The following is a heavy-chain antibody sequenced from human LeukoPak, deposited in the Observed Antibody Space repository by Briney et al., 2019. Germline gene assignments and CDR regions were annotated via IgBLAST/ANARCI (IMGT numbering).Heavy chain of an antibody. J-gene: IGHJ4*02. CDR1: RFTFSSYA. CDR3: VAGDILTGSRNYFDY. V-gene: IGHV3-23*01. CDR2: ISGSGGIT. Sequence: GGSLRLSCAASRFTFSSYAMSWVRQAPGKGLEWVSTISGSGGITYYADSVKGRCTISRDNSKNTLYLQMNSLRAEDTAVYYCVAGDILTGSRNYFDYWGQGTLVSVSS. D-gene: IGHD3-9*01.